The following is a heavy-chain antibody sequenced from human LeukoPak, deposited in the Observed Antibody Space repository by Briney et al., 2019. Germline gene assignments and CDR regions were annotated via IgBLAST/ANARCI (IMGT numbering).Heavy chain of an antibody. CDR1: GITVSQND. D-gene: IGHD2-21*02. J-gene: IGHJ4*02. V-gene: IGHV3-30*03. CDR2: ISYDGSYK. Sequence: GGSLRLSCAASGITVSQNDMSWVRQAPGRGLEWVAVISYDGSYKNYVDSVKGRFTISRDDSKNTLYLQMNSLRAEDTAVYYCATDRDNSDWQKRFDSWGQGTLVTVSS. CDR3: ATDRDNSDWQKRFDS.